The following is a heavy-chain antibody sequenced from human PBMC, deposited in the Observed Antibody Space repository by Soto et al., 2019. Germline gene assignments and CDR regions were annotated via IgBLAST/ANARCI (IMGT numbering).Heavy chain of an antibody. CDR3: ARTAAAGKYYYGMEV. J-gene: IGHJ6*02. CDR1: GYSFTSYW. CDR2: IYPGDSDT. D-gene: IGHD6-13*01. V-gene: IGHV5-51*01. Sequence: PGESLKISCKGSGYSFTSYWIGWVRQMPGKGLESMGIIYPGDSDTRYSPSFQGQVTISADKSISTAYLQWSSLKASDTAMYYCARTAAAGKYYYGMEVWGQGTTVTVSS.